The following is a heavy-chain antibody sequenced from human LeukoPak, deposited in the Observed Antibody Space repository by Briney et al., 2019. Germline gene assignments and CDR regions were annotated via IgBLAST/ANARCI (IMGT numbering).Heavy chain of an antibody. CDR2: IKSKIDGGTA. V-gene: IGHV3-15*01. CDR3: TTPRPSSSGWYIFDY. Sequence: PGGSLRLSCAASGFTFSNAWMSWVRQAPGKGLEWVGRIKSKIDGGTADCAAPVKGRFTISRDESKNTLYLQMNSLRTEDTAVYYCTTPRPSSSGWYIFDYWGQGTLVTVSS. CDR1: GFTFSNAW. J-gene: IGHJ4*02. D-gene: IGHD6-19*01.